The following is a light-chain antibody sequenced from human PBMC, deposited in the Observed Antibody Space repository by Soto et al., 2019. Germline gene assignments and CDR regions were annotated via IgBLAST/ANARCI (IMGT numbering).Light chain of an antibody. CDR1: QSVSSK. V-gene: IGKV3-15*01. Sequence: EIMMTQSPAALSVSPGERATLSCRASQSVSSKLAWYQQKSGQAPRLLIYGASTRATGTPARFSGSGSGTEFTLTISTLQSEYFAVYYCQQYYDWWTFGQGTKVEIK. CDR3: QQYYDWWT. CDR2: GAS. J-gene: IGKJ1*01.